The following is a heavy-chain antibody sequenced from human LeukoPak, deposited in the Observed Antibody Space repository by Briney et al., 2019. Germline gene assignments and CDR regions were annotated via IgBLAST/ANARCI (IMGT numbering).Heavy chain of an antibody. Sequence: PSETLSLTCTVSGGSISSGAYYWSWVRQPPGKGLEWIGYIYYSGSTYYNPSLNSRLTISVDTSKNQFSLKLTSVTAADTAVYYCGRVMRTTGRYFDYWGQGTLVTVSS. V-gene: IGHV4-30-4*01. D-gene: IGHD1-14*01. J-gene: IGHJ4*02. CDR2: IYYSGST. CDR3: GRVMRTTGRYFDY. CDR1: GGSISSGAYY.